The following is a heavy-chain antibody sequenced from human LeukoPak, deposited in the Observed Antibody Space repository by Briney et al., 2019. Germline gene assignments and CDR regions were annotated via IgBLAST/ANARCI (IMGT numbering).Heavy chain of an antibody. CDR2: ISSSSSYI. J-gene: IGHJ4*02. CDR3: ARDDPSPGYSSGWPYFDY. Sequence: GGSLRLSCAASGFTLSSYSMNWVRQAPGKGLEWVSSISSSSSYIYYADSVKGRFPISRDNAKNSLYLQMNSLRAEDTAVYYCARDDPSPGYSSGWPYFDYWGQGTLVTVSS. V-gene: IGHV3-21*01. D-gene: IGHD6-19*01. CDR1: GFTLSSYS.